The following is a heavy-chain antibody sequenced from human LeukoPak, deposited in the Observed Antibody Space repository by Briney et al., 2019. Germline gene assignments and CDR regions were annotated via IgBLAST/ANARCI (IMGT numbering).Heavy chain of an antibody. CDR1: WFPLRILL. CDR2: IKEDGSQK. V-gene: IGHV3-7*01. CDR3: ERGHWTDAAF. D-gene: IGHD1-1*01. Sequence: AGGALRLSRVGSWFPLRILLVSLGRPAPGEGLGWVATIKEDGSQKDHVDSVKGRFTISSDNAKNSLYLQMNSLTADDTAVYYCERGHWTDAAFWGRGTLVTVSS. J-gene: IGHJ4*02.